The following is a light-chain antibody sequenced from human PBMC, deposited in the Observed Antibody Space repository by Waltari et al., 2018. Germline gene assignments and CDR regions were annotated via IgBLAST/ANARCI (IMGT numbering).Light chain of an antibody. Sequence: QSALTQPASSSGSHGQSSTISFTGTISYVADYNSFSLYQQHPGKDLKLMNYDVSKRPSGGANRCSGSKSGNPASLTFSGLQAEDEYDYYCSSSTSSSTIYVFGTGTKVTFL. CDR3: SSSTSSSTIYV. V-gene: IGLV2-14*01. J-gene: IGLJ1*01. CDR2: DVS. CDR1: ISYVADYNS.